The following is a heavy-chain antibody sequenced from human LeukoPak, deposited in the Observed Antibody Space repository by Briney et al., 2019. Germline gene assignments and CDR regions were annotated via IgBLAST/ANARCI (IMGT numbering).Heavy chain of an antibody. CDR1: GFTFSDYA. J-gene: IGHJ4*02. CDR2: FKTKYNQV. CDR3: ARSVPDYTRFDY. D-gene: IGHD4-11*01. V-gene: IGHV3-23*05. Sequence: GGSLRLSCVASGFTFSDYAMNWVRQAPGKGLEWVSTFKTKYNQVYYAESVRGRFTISTDNSKNTVYLQMNSLRAEDTALYYCARSVPDYTRFDYWGQGALVTVSS.